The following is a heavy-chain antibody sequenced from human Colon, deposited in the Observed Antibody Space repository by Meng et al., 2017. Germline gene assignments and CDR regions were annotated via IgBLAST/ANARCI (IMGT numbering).Heavy chain of an antibody. Sequence: EVQLVESGGGLVKPGGSLRLSCAASGFTFSSYSMNWVRQAPGKGLEWVSSIRSSSSHIYYVDSVKGRFTISRDNAKNSLYLQMNSLRAEDTAVYYCAKGDPDYDSSGYYPCRFEYWGQGILVTVSS. V-gene: IGHV3-21*01. CDR2: IRSSSSHI. J-gene: IGHJ4*02. CDR3: AKGDPDYDSSGYYPCRFEY. CDR1: GFTFSSYS. D-gene: IGHD3-22*01.